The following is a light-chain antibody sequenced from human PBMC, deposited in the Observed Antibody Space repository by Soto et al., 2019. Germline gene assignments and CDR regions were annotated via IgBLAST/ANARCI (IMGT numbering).Light chain of an antibody. Sequence: EIVLTQSPGTLSLSPGERATISCSASQSVSRSYLAWYQQKPGQAPRLLIYGASSRATGIPDRFSGSGSGTDFTLTISRLEPEDFAVYYCQQYGSSPRTFGQGTKVEIK. CDR1: QSVSRSY. J-gene: IGKJ1*01. CDR3: QQYGSSPRT. CDR2: GAS. V-gene: IGKV3-20*01.